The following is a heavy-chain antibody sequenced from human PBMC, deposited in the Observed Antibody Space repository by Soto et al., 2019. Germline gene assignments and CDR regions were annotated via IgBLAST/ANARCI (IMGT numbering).Heavy chain of an antibody. D-gene: IGHD3-10*01. Sequence: SETLSLTCAAHGVSFSAYFWTWIRQAPGKGLEWIGEISHSGSTNYNPSLKSRVAISVDTSKNQFSLKLNSVTAADTAVYYCARGLLTSGSYSWFDPWGQGTLVTV. CDR2: ISHSGST. V-gene: IGHV4-34*01. J-gene: IGHJ5*02. CDR3: ARGLLTSGSYSWFDP. CDR1: GVSFSAYF.